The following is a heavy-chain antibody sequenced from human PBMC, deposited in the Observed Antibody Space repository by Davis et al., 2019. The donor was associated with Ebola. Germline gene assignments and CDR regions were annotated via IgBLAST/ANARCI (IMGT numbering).Heavy chain of an antibody. CDR1: GYSFANYW. V-gene: IGHV5-51*01. Sequence: GESLKISCQGTGYSFANYWIGWVRQLPGKGLEWMGIIYPGDSDTRYSPSFQGQVTISADKSISTAYLQWSSLKASDTAMYYCARQDYYYYGMDVWGQGTTVTVSS. CDR2: IYPGDSDT. J-gene: IGHJ6*02. CDR3: ARQDYYYYGMDV.